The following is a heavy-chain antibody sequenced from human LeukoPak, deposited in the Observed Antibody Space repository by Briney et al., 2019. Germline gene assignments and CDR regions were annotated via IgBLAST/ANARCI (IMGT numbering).Heavy chain of an antibody. V-gene: IGHV3-7*01. CDR1: GFTVSSNY. CDR2: IKQDGSEK. Sequence: GGSLRLSCAASGFTVSSNYMSWVRQAPGKGLEWVANIKQDGSEKYYVDSVKGRFTISRDNAKNSLYLQMNSLRAEDTAVYYCARGGGSYDYWGQGTLVTVSS. CDR3: ARGGGSYDY. J-gene: IGHJ4*02. D-gene: IGHD3-10*01.